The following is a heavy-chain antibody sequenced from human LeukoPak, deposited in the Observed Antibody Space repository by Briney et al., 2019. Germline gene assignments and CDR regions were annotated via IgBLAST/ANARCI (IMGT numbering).Heavy chain of an antibody. CDR1: GFTFSGSA. Sequence: GGSLRLSCAASGFTFSGSAMHWVRQASGKGLEWVGRIRSKANSYATAYAASVKGRFTISRDDSKNTAYLQMNSLKTEDTAVYYCAKDQSSGWYQSRFDPWGQGTLVTVSS. D-gene: IGHD6-19*01. CDR2: IRSKANSYAT. CDR3: AKDQSSGWYQSRFDP. J-gene: IGHJ5*02. V-gene: IGHV3-73*01.